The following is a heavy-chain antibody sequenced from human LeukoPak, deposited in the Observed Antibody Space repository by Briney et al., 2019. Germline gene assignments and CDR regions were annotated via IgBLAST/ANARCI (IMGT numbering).Heavy chain of an antibody. J-gene: IGHJ5*02. CDR2: IDYSGST. CDR3: ATPNTYYFGSGSYYLNWFDP. Sequence: SETLSLTCSVSGASITSRNYYWGWIRQPPGKGLEWIGSIDYSGSTYYNPSLKSRVTISIDTSKNHFSLILKSVTAAGTAVYHRATPNTYYFGSGSYYLNWFDPWGQGTLVTVSS. CDR1: GASITSRNYY. D-gene: IGHD3-10*01. V-gene: IGHV4-39*02.